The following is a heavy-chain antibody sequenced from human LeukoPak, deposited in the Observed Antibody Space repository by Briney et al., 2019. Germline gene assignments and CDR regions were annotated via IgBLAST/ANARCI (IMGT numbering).Heavy chain of an antibody. CDR1: GGSISSSSYY. V-gene: IGHV4-39*07. Sequence: SETLSLTCTVSGGSISSSSYYWGWIRQPPGKGLEWIGSIYYSGSTYYNPSLKSRVTISVDTSKNQFSLKLSSVTAADTALYYCARVVWFGEYYFDYWGQGTLVTVSS. D-gene: IGHD3-10*01. CDR2: IYYSGST. CDR3: ARVVWFGEYYFDY. J-gene: IGHJ4*02.